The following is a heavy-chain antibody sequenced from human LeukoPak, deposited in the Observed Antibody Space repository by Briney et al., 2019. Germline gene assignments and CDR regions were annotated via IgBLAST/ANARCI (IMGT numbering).Heavy chain of an antibody. CDR3: TTALSGSLDY. CDR1: GFTVSNAW. J-gene: IGHJ4*02. Sequence: PGRSLRLSCAASGFTVSNAWVSWVRQAPGKGLEWVGRIKSKTDGGTTDYAAPVKGRFTISRDDSKNTLYLQMNSLKTEDTAVYYCTTALSGSLDYWGQGTLVTVSS. CDR2: IKSKTDGGTT. V-gene: IGHV3-15*01. D-gene: IGHD3-22*01.